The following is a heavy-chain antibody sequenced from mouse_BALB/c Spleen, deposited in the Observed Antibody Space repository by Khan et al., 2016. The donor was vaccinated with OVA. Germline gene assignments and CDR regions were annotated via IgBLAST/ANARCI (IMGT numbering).Heavy chain of an antibody. D-gene: IGHD1-1*01. V-gene: IGHV3-5*02. Sequence: EVQLQESGPGLVKPSQTVSLTCTVTGISITSGNYRWSWIRQFPGNKLEWIGNIYYTGTVTHNPSLTSRTTITRDTSKNQFFLVMNSLTAEDTATYYCARDYGSLYWYFDVWGAGTTVTVSS. J-gene: IGHJ1*01. CDR2: IYYTGTV. CDR1: GISITSGNYR. CDR3: ARDYGSLYWYFDV.